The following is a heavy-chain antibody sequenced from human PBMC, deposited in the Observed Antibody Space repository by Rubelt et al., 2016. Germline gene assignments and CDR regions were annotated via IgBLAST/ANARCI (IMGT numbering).Heavy chain of an antibody. Sequence: QVQLVQSGAEVKKPGASVKVSCKASGYTFTGYYMHWVRQAPGQGLEWMGWINPNSGGTNYAQKFQGRGTLSTDTPLSTARMVLGRVRSDDRAVYYWEGERSGAGAWFDPLGPGTLVTVSS. CDR1: GYTFTGYY. CDR3: EGERSGAGAWFDP. D-gene: IGHD6-13*01. V-gene: IGHV1-2*02. J-gene: IGHJ5*02. CDR2: INPNSGGT.